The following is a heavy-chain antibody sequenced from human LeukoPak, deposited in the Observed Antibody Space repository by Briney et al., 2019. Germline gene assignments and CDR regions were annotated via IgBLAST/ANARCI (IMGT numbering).Heavy chain of an antibody. D-gene: IGHD4-11*01. V-gene: IGHV1-18*01. CDR2: TSAYNGNT. J-gene: IGHJ4*02. CDR3: ASAAYSNYWYFDY. Sequence: ASVKVSCKASGYTFTSYGIGWVRQAPGQGLEWMGWTSAYNGNTNYAQKFQGRVTMTTDTSTSTAYMELRSLRSDDTAVYYCASAAYSNYWYFDYWGQGTLVTVSS. CDR1: GYTFTSYG.